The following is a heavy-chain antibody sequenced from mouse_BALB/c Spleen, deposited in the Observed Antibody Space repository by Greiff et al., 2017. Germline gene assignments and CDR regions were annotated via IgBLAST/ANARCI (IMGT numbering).Heavy chain of an antibody. J-gene: IGHJ4*01. CDR1: GFSLTSYG. CDR2: IWAGGST. V-gene: IGHV2-9*02. CDR3: ARDRATDTRAMDY. D-gene: IGHD3-1*01. Sequence: VMLVESGPGLVAPSQSLSITCTVSGFSLTSYGVHWVRQPPGKGLEWLGVIWAGGSTNYNSALMSRLSISKDNSKSQVFLKMNSLQTDDTAMYYCARDRATDTRAMDYWGQGTSVTVSS.